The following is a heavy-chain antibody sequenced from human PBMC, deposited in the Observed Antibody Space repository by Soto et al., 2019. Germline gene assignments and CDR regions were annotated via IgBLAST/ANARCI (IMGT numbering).Heavy chain of an antibody. V-gene: IGHV3-23*01. CDR1: GFTFTSYA. CDR3: AKGDTTMITDYYAMDV. D-gene: IGHD5-18*01. J-gene: IGHJ6*02. CDR2: ISGSGGSE. Sequence: EVQLLESGGGFVQPGGSLRLSCAVSGFTFTSYAMTWVRQAPGKGLEWVSAISGSGGSEFYADSVKGRFTISRDNSKNTLYLQIKSLRAEDTALYYCAKGDTTMITDYYAMDVWGQGTTVTVSS.